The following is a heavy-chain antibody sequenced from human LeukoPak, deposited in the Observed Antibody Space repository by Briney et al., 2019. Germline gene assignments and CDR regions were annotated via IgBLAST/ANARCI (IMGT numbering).Heavy chain of an antibody. CDR3: ARNMADSALEFDF. CDR2: IYYSGST. Sequence: SETLSLTCIVSGGSISSSNYYWGWIRQPPGKGLEWIGNIYYSGSTYYNPSLKSRVAISAATSKNQFSLNLSSVTAADTAVYFCARNMADSALEFDFWGQGTLLTVSS. CDR1: GGSISSSNYY. D-gene: IGHD3-3*02. V-gene: IGHV4-39*01. J-gene: IGHJ4*02.